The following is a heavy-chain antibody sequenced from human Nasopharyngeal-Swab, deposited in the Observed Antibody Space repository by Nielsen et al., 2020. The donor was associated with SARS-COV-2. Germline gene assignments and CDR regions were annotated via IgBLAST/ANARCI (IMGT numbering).Heavy chain of an antibody. J-gene: IGHJ5*02. CDR2: ISSDGGA. Sequence: GGSLRLSCAASGFSIRGYRKHWVRQAPGKGLVWVSRISSDGGANYADSATGRFTISRDNAKNTVYLQMNSLRDEDTAVYYCLRGMAGYGWFDPWGQGILVTVSS. D-gene: IGHD2-2*03. CDR3: LRGMAGYGWFDP. V-gene: IGHV3-74*01. CDR1: GFSIRGYR.